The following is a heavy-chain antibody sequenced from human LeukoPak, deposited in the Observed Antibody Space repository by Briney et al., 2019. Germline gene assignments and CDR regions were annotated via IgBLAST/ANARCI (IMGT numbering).Heavy chain of an antibody. CDR3: ARHLVPNSGCYLWDY. CDR2: IDPSGSYS. CDR1: GYSFTSYW. V-gene: IGHV5-10-1*01. D-gene: IGHD1-26*01. J-gene: IGHJ4*02. Sequence: GESLRISCKGSGYSFTSYWISWVRQMPGKGLEWMGRIDPSGSYSDYSPSFQGHVTISADRSINTAYLQWNSLKASDTAMYYCARHLVPNSGCYLWDYWGQGTLVTVSS.